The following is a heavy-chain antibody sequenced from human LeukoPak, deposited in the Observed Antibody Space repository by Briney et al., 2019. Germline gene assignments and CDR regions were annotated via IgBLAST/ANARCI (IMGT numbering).Heavy chain of an antibody. J-gene: IGHJ3*02. CDR1: GFTFSSYT. CDR3: ARDGYTSDAFDI. CDR2: ISSSSSYI. D-gene: IGHD5-24*01. V-gene: IGHV3-21*01. Sequence: GGSLRLSCAASGFTFSSYTMSWVRQAPGKGLEWVSSISSSSSYIYYADSVKGRFTISRDNAKNSLYLQMNSLRAEDTAVYYCARDGYTSDAFDIWGQGTMVTVSS.